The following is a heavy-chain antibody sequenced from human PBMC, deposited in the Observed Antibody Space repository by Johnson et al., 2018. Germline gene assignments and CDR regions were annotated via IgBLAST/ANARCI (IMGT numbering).Heavy chain of an antibody. J-gene: IGHJ1*01. CDR2: ISTSSSYI. CDR3: ARDLTTVTTNSEYFQP. D-gene: IGHD4-17*01. CDR1: GFIFVTYS. V-gene: IGHV3-21*01. Sequence: VQLVQSGGGLVKPGGSLRLTCAASGFIFVTYSMNWVRQAPWKGLEWVSSISTSSSYINYADSVKGRFTISRENAKNSLYLQMNSLRAEDTAVYYCARDLTTVTTNSEYFQPWGQGTLVTVSS.